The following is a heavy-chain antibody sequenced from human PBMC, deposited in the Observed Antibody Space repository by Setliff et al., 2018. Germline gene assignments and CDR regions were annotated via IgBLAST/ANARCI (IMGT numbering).Heavy chain of an antibody. CDR1: GFTFSSYA. V-gene: IGHV3-33*01. Sequence: GGSLRLSCAASGFTFSSYAMHWVRQAPGKGLEWVAVIWNDGRNKFYADSVKGRFTVSRDNPKNSLYLQMSSLRAEDTAIYYCARDRGGASTRDHWGQGTLVTVSS. CDR2: IWNDGRNK. D-gene: IGHD1-26*01. J-gene: IGHJ4*02. CDR3: ARDRGGASTRDH.